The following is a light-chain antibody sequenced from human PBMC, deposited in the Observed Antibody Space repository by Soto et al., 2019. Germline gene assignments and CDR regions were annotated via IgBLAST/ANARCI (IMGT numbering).Light chain of an antibody. J-gene: IGLJ1*01. CDR1: SSDVGGYNY. Sequence: QSALTQPPYASGSPGQSVTISCTGTSSDVGGYNYVSWYQHHPGKAPKLMISEVTNRPSGVPDRFSGSKSGNTASLTVSGLQAEDEADYYCTSYSGSNTPYVFGTGTKVTVL. V-gene: IGLV2-8*01. CDR2: EVT. CDR3: TSYSGSNTPYV.